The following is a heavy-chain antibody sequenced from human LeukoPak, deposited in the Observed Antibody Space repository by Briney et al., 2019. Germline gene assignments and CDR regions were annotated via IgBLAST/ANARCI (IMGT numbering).Heavy chain of an antibody. J-gene: IGHJ4*02. CDR2: IRQGGSEK. D-gene: IGHD6-13*01. CDR1: GFTFSSYW. V-gene: IGHV3-7*01. Sequence: GGSLRLSCAASGFTFSSYWMSWVRQAPGKGLEWVANIRQGGSEKYYVDSVKGRFTISRDNAKNSLYLQMNSLRAEDTAVYYCARDRGSSSRVDYWGQGTLVTVSS. CDR3: ARDRGSSSRVDY.